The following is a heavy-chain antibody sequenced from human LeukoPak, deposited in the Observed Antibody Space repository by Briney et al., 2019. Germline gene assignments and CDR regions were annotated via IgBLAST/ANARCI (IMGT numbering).Heavy chain of an antibody. CDR3: AKVREPSTYYYDSSGYYYGFDY. CDR2: ISGSGGST. CDR1: GFTFSSYA. J-gene: IGHJ4*02. Sequence: GGSLRLSCAASGFTFSSYAMSWVRQAPGKGLEWVSAISGSGGSTYYADSVKGRFTISRDNSKNTLYLQMNSLRAEDTAVYYCAKVREPSTYYYDSSGYYYGFDYWGQGTLVTVSS. D-gene: IGHD3-22*01. V-gene: IGHV3-23*01.